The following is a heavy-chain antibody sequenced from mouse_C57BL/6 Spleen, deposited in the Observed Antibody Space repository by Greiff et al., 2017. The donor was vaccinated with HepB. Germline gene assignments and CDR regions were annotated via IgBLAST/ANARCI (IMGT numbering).Heavy chain of an antibody. CDR3: ARSAFYSNYHAMDY. CDR2: IYPGDGDT. V-gene: IGHV1-82*01. CDR1: GYAFSSSW. Sequence: QVHVKQSGPELVKPGASVKISCKASGYAFSSSWMNWVKQRPGKGLEWIGRIYPGDGDTNYNGKFKGKATLTADKSSSTAYMQLSSLTSEDSAVYFCARSAFYSNYHAMDYWGQGTSVTVSS. D-gene: IGHD2-5*01. J-gene: IGHJ4*01.